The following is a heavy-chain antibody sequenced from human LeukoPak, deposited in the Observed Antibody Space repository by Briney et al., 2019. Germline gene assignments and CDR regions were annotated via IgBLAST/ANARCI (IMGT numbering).Heavy chain of an antibody. CDR2: ISASGGSA. Sequence: GGSLRLSCAASGFTFINFPMSWVRQAPGKGLEWVSAISASGGSAYYADSVKGRFTISRDNSKNTLYLQMTGLRVEDTAVYYCAKDRGYWGQGTLVTVSS. CDR1: GFTFINFP. CDR3: AKDRGY. J-gene: IGHJ4*02. V-gene: IGHV3-23*01.